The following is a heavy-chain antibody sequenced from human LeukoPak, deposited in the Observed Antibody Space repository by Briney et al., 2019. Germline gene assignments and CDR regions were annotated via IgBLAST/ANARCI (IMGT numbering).Heavy chain of an antibody. D-gene: IGHD2-2*01. V-gene: IGHV3-53*01. Sequence: GGSLRLSCAASGFTVSNNYMTWVRQPPGKGLECVTVLYSGGSTYSAYSVRGRFTISRDNSKNTVSLQMKSLRAEDTAVYYCARGVVGTAPYWYFDLWGRGTRLIVSS. J-gene: IGHJ2*01. CDR3: ARGVVGTAPYWYFDL. CDR1: GFTVSNNY. CDR2: LYSGGST.